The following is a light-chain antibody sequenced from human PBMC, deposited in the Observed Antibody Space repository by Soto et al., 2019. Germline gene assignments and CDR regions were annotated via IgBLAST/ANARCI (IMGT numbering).Light chain of an antibody. V-gene: IGLV1-47*01. Sequence: QSVLTQPPSASGTPGQRVTISCSGSTSNIGKNYVYWYQQLPGTAPKLLIYRNNQRPPGVPDRFSGSKSGTSASRAISGLRSEDEADYYCAAWVDRLSGPVFGGGTNLTVL. CDR1: TSNIGKNY. CDR3: AAWVDRLSGPV. J-gene: IGLJ2*01. CDR2: RNN.